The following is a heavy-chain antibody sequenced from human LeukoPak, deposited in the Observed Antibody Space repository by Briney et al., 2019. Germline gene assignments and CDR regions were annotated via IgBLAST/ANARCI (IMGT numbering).Heavy chain of an antibody. Sequence: SETLSLTCTVSGGSISSGDYYWSWIRQPPGKGLEWIGYIYYSGSTYYNPSLKSRVTISVDTSMNQFSLKLSSVTAADTAVYYCARAAAYYDSSGYPYWGQGTLVTVSS. J-gene: IGHJ4*02. CDR2: IYYSGST. CDR3: ARAAAYYDSSGYPY. CDR1: GGSISSGDYY. D-gene: IGHD3-22*01. V-gene: IGHV4-30-4*01.